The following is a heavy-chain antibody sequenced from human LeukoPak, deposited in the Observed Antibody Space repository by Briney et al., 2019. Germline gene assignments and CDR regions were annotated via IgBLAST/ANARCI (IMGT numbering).Heavy chain of an antibody. CDR1: GFTFSSYG. CDR3: ARVRTILTGYYRMYYFDY. D-gene: IGHD3-9*01. V-gene: IGHV3-23*01. J-gene: IGHJ4*02. CDR2: ISGSGGST. Sequence: GGSLRLSCAASGFTFSSYGMSWVRQAPGKGLEWVSAISGSGGSTYYADSVKGRFAISRDNSKNTLYLQMNSLRAEDTAVYYCARVRTILTGYYRMYYFDYWGQGTLVTVSS.